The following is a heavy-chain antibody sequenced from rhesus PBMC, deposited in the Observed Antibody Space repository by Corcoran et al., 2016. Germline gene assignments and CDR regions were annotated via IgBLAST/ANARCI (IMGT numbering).Heavy chain of an antibody. CDR2: INGNSGST. J-gene: IGHJ4*01. V-gene: IGHV4-80*01. D-gene: IGHD6-31*01. CDR1: GSSISSSW. Sequence: QVQLQESGPGLVTPSETLSLTCAVSGSSISSSWWTWIRPPPGKGLEWIGDINGNSGSTTYNPSLKSRVSISKDASKNQFSLKLTSVTAADTAVYYCARGSGSGLFDYWGQGVLVTVSS. CDR3: ARGSGSGLFDY.